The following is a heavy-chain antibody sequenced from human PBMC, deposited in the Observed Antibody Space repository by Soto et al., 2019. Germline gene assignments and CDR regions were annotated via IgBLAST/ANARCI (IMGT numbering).Heavy chain of an antibody. V-gene: IGHV1-69*13. CDR2: IIPIFGTA. D-gene: IGHD6-6*01. CDR1: GGTFSSYA. CDR3: ARGRIAASPGYYGMDV. J-gene: IGHJ6*02. Sequence: SVKVSCKASGGTFSSYAISWVRQAAGQGLEWMGGIIPIFGTANYAQKFQGRVTITADESTSTAYMELSSLRSEDTAVYYCARGRIAASPGYYGMDVWGQGTTVTVSS.